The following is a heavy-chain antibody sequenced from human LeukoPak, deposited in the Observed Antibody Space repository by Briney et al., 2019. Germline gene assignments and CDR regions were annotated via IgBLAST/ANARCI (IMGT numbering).Heavy chain of an antibody. V-gene: IGHV4-59*12. CDR2: IFHSGST. CDR1: DDSITMYY. CDR3: ARDEGRFDP. Sequence: SETLSLTCSVSDDSITMYYWTWIRQPPGKGLEWIGEIFHSGSTNYNPSLKSRVTISVDKSKNQFSLKLNSVTAADTAVYYCARDEGRFDPWGQGTLVTVSS. J-gene: IGHJ5*02.